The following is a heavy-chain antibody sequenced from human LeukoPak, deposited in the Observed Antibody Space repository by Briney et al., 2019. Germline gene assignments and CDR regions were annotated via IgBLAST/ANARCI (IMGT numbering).Heavy chain of an antibody. CDR3: ARGVMITFGGVIVNDY. Sequence: ASVKVSCKASGYTFTGYYMHWARQAPGQGLEWMGWINPNSGGTNYAQKFQGRVTMTRDTSISTAYMELSRLRSDDTAVYYCARGVMITFGGVIVNDYWGQGTLVTVFS. V-gene: IGHV1-2*02. J-gene: IGHJ4*02. D-gene: IGHD3-16*02. CDR1: GYTFTGYY. CDR2: INPNSGGT.